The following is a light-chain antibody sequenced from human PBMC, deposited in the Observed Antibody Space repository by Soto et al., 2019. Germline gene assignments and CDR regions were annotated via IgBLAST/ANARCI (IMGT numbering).Light chain of an antibody. CDR3: QQSYSTPL. CDR2: AAS. V-gene: IGKV1-39*01. J-gene: IGKJ3*01. CDR1: QSISSY. Sequence: DIQMTQSPSSLSVSVGDRVTTTCRASQSISSYLNWYQQKPGKAPKLLIYAASSLQSGVPSRFSGSGSGTDFTLTISSLQPEDFATYYCQQSYSTPLFGPGTKVDIK.